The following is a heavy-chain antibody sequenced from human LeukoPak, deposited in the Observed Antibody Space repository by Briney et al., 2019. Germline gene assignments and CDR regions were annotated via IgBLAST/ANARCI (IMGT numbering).Heavy chain of an antibody. V-gene: IGHV5-51*01. Sequence: GESLKISCRGSGYSFTAYWVAWVRQMPGKGLEWMATIYPGDSATTYSPSFQGQVTISADKSITTAYLQWSSLKASDTAMYYCARPASGLGGFDYWGQGTLVTVSS. CDR2: IYPGDSAT. J-gene: IGHJ4*02. CDR3: ARPASGLGGFDY. CDR1: GYSFTAYW. D-gene: IGHD3-16*01.